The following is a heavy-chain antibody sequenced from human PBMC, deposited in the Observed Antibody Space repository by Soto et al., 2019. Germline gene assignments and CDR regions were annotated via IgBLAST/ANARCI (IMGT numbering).Heavy chain of an antibody. D-gene: IGHD3-10*01. CDR1: GGSISSGDYY. Sequence: QVQLQESGPGLVKPSQTLSLTCTVSGGSISSGDYYWSWIRQPPGKGLEWIGYIYYSGSTYYNPCLKSRVTISVDTSKNQFSLKLSSVTAADTAVYYCARETRLLWFGELLNWFDPWGQGTLVTVSS. V-gene: IGHV4-30-4*01. CDR2: IYYSGST. CDR3: ARETRLLWFGELLNWFDP. J-gene: IGHJ5*02.